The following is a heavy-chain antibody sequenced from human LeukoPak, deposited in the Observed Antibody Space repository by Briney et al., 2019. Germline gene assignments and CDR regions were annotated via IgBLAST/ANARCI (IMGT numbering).Heavy chain of an antibody. V-gene: IGHV3-30*02. CDR2: IRYDGSNK. J-gene: IGHJ6*02. D-gene: IGHD2-21*02. CDR3: AGEAYCGGDCYHGMDV. CDR1: GFTFSSYG. Sequence: PGGSLRLSCAASGFTFSSYGMHWVRQAPGKGLEWVAFIRYDGSNKYYADSVKGRFTISRDNSKNTLYLQMNSLRAEDTAVYYCAGEAYCGGDCYHGMDVWGQGTTVTVSS.